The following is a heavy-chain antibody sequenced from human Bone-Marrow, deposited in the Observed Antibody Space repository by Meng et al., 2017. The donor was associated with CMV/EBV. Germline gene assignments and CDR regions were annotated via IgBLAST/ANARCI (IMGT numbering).Heavy chain of an antibody. CDR3: ARGPTRTELIDF. Sequence: GESLKISCAASGFTFSSYAMHWVRQAPGKGLEWVSSISSSSSYIYYADSVKGRFTISRDNAKNSLYLQMNSLRAEDTAVYYCARGPTRTELIDFWGQGTLVTVSS. V-gene: IGHV3-21*01. J-gene: IGHJ4*02. D-gene: IGHD1-26*01. CDR1: GFTFSSYA. CDR2: ISSSSSYI.